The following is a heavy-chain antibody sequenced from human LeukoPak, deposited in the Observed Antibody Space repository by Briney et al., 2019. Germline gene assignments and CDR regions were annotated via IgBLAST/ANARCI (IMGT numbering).Heavy chain of an antibody. V-gene: IGHV4-39*01. CDR3: ARRAHGYNVNYYFDS. Sequence: SETLSLTCTVSSGSISSSSYYWGWIRQPPGKGLEWIGNIYYTGTTYYNPSLKSRVTISVDTSKNQFSLKLNSVTAADTAVYYCARRAHGYNVNYYFDSWGQGTLVTVSP. CDR1: SGSISSSSYY. J-gene: IGHJ4*02. CDR2: IYYTGTT. D-gene: IGHD5-24*01.